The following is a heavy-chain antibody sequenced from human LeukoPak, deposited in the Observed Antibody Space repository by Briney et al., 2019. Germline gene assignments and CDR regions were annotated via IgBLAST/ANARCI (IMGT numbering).Heavy chain of an antibody. CDR1: GGSISSYY. CDR2: IYHTGST. J-gene: IGHJ6*02. CDR3: ARAPSSGIPYYYGMDV. V-gene: IGHV4-59*01. D-gene: IGHD3-10*01. Sequence: SETLSLTCTASGGSISSYYLSWIRQPPGKGLEWIGYIYHTGSTNYNPSLKSRVTISVDTSKSQFSLRLTSVTAADTAVYYCARAPSSGIPYYYGMDVWGQGTTVTVSS.